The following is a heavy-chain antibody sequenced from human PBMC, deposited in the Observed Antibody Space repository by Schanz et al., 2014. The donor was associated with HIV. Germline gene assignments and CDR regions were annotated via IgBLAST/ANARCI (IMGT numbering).Heavy chain of an antibody. Sequence: VYLVESGGVLVKPGGSLRLSCAAFGFTFSDYYMTWVRQAPGKGLEWVSGISGTDGSRSYADSVKGRFTISRDNSRNTLSLEMNSLRAEDTAVYYCVGHGSSSSWGLGTLVTVSS. V-gene: IGHV3-23*04. CDR1: GFTFSDYY. D-gene: IGHD6-6*01. CDR3: VGHGSSSS. J-gene: IGHJ5*02. CDR2: ISGTDGSR.